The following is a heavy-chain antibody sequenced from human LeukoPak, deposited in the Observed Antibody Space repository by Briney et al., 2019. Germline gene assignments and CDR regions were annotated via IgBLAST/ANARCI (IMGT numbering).Heavy chain of an antibody. CDR2: ISYDGSNK. J-gene: IGHJ3*02. Sequence: GRSLRLSCAASGFTFSSYAMHWVRQAPGKGLEWVAVISYDGSNKYYADSVKGRFTISRDNSKNTLYLQMNSLRAEDTAVYYCARDRDRAAAGHDAFDIWGQGTMVTVSS. CDR3: ARDRDRAAAGHDAFDI. CDR1: GFTFSSYA. V-gene: IGHV3-30-3*01. D-gene: IGHD6-13*01.